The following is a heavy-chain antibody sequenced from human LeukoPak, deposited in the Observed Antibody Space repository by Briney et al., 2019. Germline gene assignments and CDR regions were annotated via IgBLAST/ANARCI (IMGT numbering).Heavy chain of an antibody. CDR1: GGTFSSYA. CDR2: IIPILGIA. J-gene: IGHJ5*02. CDR3: ARVMSSGWSKWFDP. Sequence: SVKVSCKASGGTFSSYAISWVRQAPGQGLEWMGRIIPILGIANYAQKFQGRVTITADKSTSTAYMELSSLRSEDTAVYYCARVMSSGWSKWFDPWGQGTLVTVSS. D-gene: IGHD6-19*01. V-gene: IGHV1-69*04.